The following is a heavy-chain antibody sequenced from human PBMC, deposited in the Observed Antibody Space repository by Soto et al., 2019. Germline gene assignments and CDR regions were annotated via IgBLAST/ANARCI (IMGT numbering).Heavy chain of an antibody. V-gene: IGHV3-23*01. D-gene: IGHD3-3*01. CDR2: ISASGDNT. Sequence: GGSLRLSCAASGFTFSSRAMSWVRQASGKGLDWVSIISASGDNTYYADSVKGRFTISRDNSKNTLYLQVNSLRAEDTAVYYCAKLTYSDLWSGSHDSWGQGTLVTVSS. CDR1: GFTFSSRA. J-gene: IGHJ4*02. CDR3: AKLTYSDLWSGSHDS.